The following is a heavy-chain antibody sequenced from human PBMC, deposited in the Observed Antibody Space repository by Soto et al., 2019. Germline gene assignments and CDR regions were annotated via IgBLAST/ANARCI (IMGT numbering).Heavy chain of an antibody. CDR3: ARSVVVVAALDY. V-gene: IGHV1-2*02. D-gene: IGHD2-15*01. Sequence: GSVKVSFKASGYTFTGYYMHWVRQAPGQGLEWMGWINPNSGGTNYAQKFQGRVTMTRDTSISTAYMEPSRLRSDDTAVYYCARSVVVVAALDYWGQGTMVTVSS. CDR2: INPNSGGT. CDR1: GYTFTGYY. J-gene: IGHJ4*02.